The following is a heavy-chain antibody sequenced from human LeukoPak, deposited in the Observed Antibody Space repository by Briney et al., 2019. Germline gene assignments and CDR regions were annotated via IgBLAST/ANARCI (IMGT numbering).Heavy chain of an antibody. V-gene: IGHV4-38-2*02. CDR3: ARDHLANLASRLFDP. J-gene: IGHJ5*02. CDR2: IHHSGRT. Sequence: PSETLSLTCTVSGDSISTYYWSWIRQPPGKGLEWIGSIHHSGRTYYSPSLKSRVTMSVDTSKNQFSLKLSSVTAADTAVYYCARDHLANLASRLFDPWGQGTLVTVSS. D-gene: IGHD3-3*01. CDR1: GDSISTYY.